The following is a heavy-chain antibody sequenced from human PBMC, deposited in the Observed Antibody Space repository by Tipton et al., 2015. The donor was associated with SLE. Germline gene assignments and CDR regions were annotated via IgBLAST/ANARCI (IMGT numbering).Heavy chain of an antibody. J-gene: IGHJ4*02. CDR1: GGSFSGYY. V-gene: IGHV4-34*01. CDR2: INHSGST. D-gene: IGHD2-15*01. CDR3: ARGLGKAPPLVVAGDY. Sequence: TLSLTCAVYGGSFSGYYWSWIRQPPGKGLEWIGEINHSGSTNYNPSLKSRVTISVDTSKNQFSLKLSSVTAADTAVYYCARGLGKAPPLVVAGDYWGQGSLVTVSS.